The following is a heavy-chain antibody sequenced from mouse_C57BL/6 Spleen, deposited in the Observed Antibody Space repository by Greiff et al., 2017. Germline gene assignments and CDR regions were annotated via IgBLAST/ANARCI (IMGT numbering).Heavy chain of an antibody. CDR1: GYTFTDYY. D-gene: IGHD6-1*01. CDR3: ARMGSLYYFDY. V-gene: IGHV1-76*01. J-gene: IGHJ2*01. Sequence: VKLMESGAELVRPGASVKLSCKASGYTFTDYYINWVKQRPGQGLEWIARIYPGSGNTYYNEKFKGKATLTAEKSSSTAYMQLSSLTSEDSAVYFCARMGSLYYFDYWGQGTTLTVSS. CDR2: IYPGSGNT.